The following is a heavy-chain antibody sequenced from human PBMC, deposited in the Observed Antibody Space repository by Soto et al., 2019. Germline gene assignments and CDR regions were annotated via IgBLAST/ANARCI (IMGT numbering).Heavy chain of an antibody. D-gene: IGHD4-17*01. Sequence: QVQLQESGPGLVKPSQTLSLTCTVSDGSISSGGYYWSWIRQHPGKGLEWIGYIYYSGSTYYNPSLKSRVTISVDTSKNQFSLKLSSVTAADTAVYYCARATDYGDYVWAFDIWGQGTMVTVSS. V-gene: IGHV4-31*03. CDR1: DGSISSGGYY. J-gene: IGHJ3*02. CDR2: IYYSGST. CDR3: ARATDYGDYVWAFDI.